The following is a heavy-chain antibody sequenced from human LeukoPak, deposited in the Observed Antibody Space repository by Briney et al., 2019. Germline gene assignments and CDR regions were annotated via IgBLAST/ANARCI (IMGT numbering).Heavy chain of an antibody. J-gene: IGHJ4*02. Sequence: PSGTLSLTCTVSGGSISSGDYYWSWIRQPPGKGLEWIGYIYYSGSTYYNPSLKSRVTISVDTSKNQFSLKLSSVTAADTAVYYCARGDSGSPSFDYWGQGTLVTVSS. V-gene: IGHV4-30-4*08. CDR3: ARGDSGSPSFDY. D-gene: IGHD6-6*01. CDR2: IYYSGST. CDR1: GGSISSGDYY.